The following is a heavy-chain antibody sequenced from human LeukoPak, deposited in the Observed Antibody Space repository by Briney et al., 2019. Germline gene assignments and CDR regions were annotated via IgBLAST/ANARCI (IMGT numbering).Heavy chain of an antibody. V-gene: IGHV3-7*01. CDR2: IKYDGSAK. CDR1: GFTLSCYW. Sequence: PGGSLRLSCAASGFTLSCYWMSWVRQAPGKGLEWVANIKYDGSAKYYVDSVKGRFTISRDDAKNSLYLEMNSLRAEDTAVYYCARDLFSGSYQEDFWGQGALVTVSS. CDR3: ARDLFSGSYQEDF. D-gene: IGHD1-26*01. J-gene: IGHJ4*02.